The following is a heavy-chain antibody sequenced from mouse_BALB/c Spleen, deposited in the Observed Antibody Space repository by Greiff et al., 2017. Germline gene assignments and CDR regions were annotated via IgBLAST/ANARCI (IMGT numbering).Heavy chain of an antibody. CDR1: GFSLTSYC. Sequence: VQRVESGPGLVQPSQSLSITCTVSGFSLTSYCVHWVRQSPGKGLEWLGVIWSGGSTDYYATFISRLSISKDNSKSQVFFKMNSLQANDTAIYYCARNWFDYWGQGTTLTVSS. J-gene: IGHJ2*01. CDR3: ARNWFDY. V-gene: IGHV2-2*02. CDR2: IWSGGST.